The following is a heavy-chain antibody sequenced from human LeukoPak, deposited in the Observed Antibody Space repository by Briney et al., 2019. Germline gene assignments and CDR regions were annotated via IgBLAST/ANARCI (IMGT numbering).Heavy chain of an antibody. J-gene: IGHJ4*02. CDR1: GGSISSYY. CDR2: IYYSGST. D-gene: IGHD6-13*01. Sequence: PSETLSLTCTVSGGSISSYYWSWIRQPPGKGLEWIGYIYYSGSTNYNPSLKSRVTISVDTSKNQFSLKLSSVTAADTAVYYCARTIQQLLAGFDYWGQGTLVTVSS. CDR3: ARTIQQLLAGFDY. V-gene: IGHV4-59*01.